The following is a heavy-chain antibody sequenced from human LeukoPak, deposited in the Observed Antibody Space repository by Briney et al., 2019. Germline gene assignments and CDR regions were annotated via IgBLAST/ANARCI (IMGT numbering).Heavy chain of an antibody. J-gene: IGHJ3*02. D-gene: IGHD1-20*01. CDR3: ARDTRYNWNDVDAFDI. Sequence: ASETLSLTCTVSGGSISSYYWSWIRQPPGKGLEWIGYIYYSGGTNYNPSLKSRVTISVDTSKNQFSLKLSSVTAADTAVYYCARDTRYNWNDVDAFDIWGQGTMVTVSS. V-gene: IGHV4-59*01. CDR1: GGSISSYY. CDR2: IYYSGGT.